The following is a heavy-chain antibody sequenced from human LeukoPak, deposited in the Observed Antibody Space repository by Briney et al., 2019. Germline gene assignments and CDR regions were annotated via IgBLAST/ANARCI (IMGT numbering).Heavy chain of an antibody. Sequence: GASVKVSCKASGYTFTSYDFNWVRQATGQGLEWMGWMNPNSGNTGYAQKFQGRVTMTRNTSISTAYMELSSLRSEDTAVYYCARGDIFYDYVWGSYRNWFDPWGQGTLVTVSS. J-gene: IGHJ5*02. CDR3: ARGDIFYDYVWGSYRNWFDP. D-gene: IGHD3-16*02. CDR1: GYTFTSYD. V-gene: IGHV1-8*01. CDR2: MNPNSGNT.